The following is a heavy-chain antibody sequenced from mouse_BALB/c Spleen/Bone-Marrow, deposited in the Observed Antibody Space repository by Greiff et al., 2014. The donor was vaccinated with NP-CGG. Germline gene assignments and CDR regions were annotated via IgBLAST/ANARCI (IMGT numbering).Heavy chain of an antibody. V-gene: IGHV1-74*01. Sequence: VQLQQSGPEVVKPGASVKVSCKASGYTFTSYWMNWVKQRPGRGLEWIGRIDPSDSDTHYNQKFKDKATLTVDKSSSTAYIQLKIHTSAASAVYVCASDRVDSGNYEFAYWGQGTLVTVSA. D-gene: IGHD2-1*01. J-gene: IGHJ3*01. CDR1: GYTFTSYW. CDR2: IDPSDSDT. CDR3: ASDRVDSGNYEFAY.